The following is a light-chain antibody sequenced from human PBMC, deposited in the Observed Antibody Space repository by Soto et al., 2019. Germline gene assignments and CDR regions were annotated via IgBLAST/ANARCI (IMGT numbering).Light chain of an antibody. CDR1: QSISSY. J-gene: IGKJ1*01. Sequence: DIQMTQSPSSLSASVGDRVTITCRASQSISSYLNWYQQKPGKAPKLLIYAASSLQSGVPSRFSGSGSATDSTLTISSLQPEDFATYYCQQSYSTPRTFGQGTKVEIK. CDR2: AAS. V-gene: IGKV1-39*01. CDR3: QQSYSTPRT.